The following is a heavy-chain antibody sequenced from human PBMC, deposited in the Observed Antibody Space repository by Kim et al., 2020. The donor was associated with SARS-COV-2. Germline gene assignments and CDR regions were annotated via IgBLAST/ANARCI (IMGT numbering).Heavy chain of an antibody. Sequence: GGSLRLSCVASGFTFSNYWIDWVRQAPGKGLEWVANIKGYVSARQYVDSVKGRFTISGDNARNAVYLQMKSLRDEDTAVYYCARRRDGRGLDVWGQGTTVTVSS. V-gene: IGHV3-7*05. CDR1: GFTFSNYW. J-gene: IGHJ6*02. CDR3: ARRRDGRGLDV. CDR2: IKGYVSAR.